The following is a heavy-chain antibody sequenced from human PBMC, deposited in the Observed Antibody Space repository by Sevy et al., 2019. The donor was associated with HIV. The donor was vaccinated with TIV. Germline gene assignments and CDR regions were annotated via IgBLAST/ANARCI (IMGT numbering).Heavy chain of an antibody. CDR2: IYHTGST. Sequence: SETLSLTCAVSSYSISSGHYWGWIRQPPGKGLEWIGSIYHTGSTYYNLSLRSRVTISVDTSKNQGSLKLSSATAADTAVYYCARQSGHSYNWFDPWGQGTLVTVSS. CDR3: ARQSGHSYNWFDP. CDR1: SYSISSGHY. J-gene: IGHJ5*02. V-gene: IGHV4-38-2*01. D-gene: IGHD5-18*01.